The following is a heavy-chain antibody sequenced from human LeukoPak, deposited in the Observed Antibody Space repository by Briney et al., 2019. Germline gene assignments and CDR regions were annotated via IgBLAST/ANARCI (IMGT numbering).Heavy chain of an antibody. J-gene: IGHJ5*02. CDR1: GDSIISYY. V-gene: IGHV4-59*01. CDR2: IYHSGIT. D-gene: IGHD2/OR15-2a*01. CDR3: ARDLRSGRATLYWFDP. Sequence: SETLSLTCTVSGDSIISYYWSWIRQSPGKGLEWIGYIYHSGITTYNPSLESRVTISVDTSKNQVSLKLSSVNAADSVVYYRARDLRSGRATLYWFDPWGPGTLVTVSS.